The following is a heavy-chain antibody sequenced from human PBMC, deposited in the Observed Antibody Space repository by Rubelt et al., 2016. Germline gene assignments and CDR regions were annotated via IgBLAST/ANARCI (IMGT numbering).Heavy chain of an antibody. J-gene: IGHJ4*02. Sequence: EVQLVESGGGLVQPGGSLRLSCAASGFTFSSYWMSWVRQAPGKGLEWVANIKQDGSEKYYVDSVKGRFTISRDNAKNSLSLQMNSLRAEDTAVYFCASYDSSGYWFDYWGQGTLVTVSS. CDR2: IKQDGSEK. CDR1: GFTFSSYW. V-gene: IGHV3-7*02. D-gene: IGHD3-22*01. CDR3: ASYDSSGYWFDY.